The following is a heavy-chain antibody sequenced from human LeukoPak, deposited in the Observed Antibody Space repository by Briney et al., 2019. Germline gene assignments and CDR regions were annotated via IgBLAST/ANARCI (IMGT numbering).Heavy chain of an antibody. D-gene: IGHD5-12*01. CDR3: AREGSVDDAFDI. CDR1: GGSLSSGDYY. CDR2: IYYSGST. V-gene: IGHV4-30-4*01. Sequence: SETLSPTCTVSGGSLSSGDYYWSWLRQPPGKGLEWIGYIYYSGSTYYNPSLKSRVTISVDTSKNQFSLKLSSVTAADTAVYYCAREGSVDDAFDIWGQGTMVTVSS. J-gene: IGHJ3*02.